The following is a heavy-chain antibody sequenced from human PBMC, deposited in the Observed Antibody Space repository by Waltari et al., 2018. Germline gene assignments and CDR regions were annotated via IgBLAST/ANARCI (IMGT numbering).Heavy chain of an antibody. J-gene: IGHJ5*02. CDR1: GFTFSSYW. CDR2: IYYSGST. CDR3: ARERITMVQGVIKGSGWFDP. D-gene: IGHD3-10*01. Sequence: VQLVESGGGLVQPGGSLRLSCAASGFTFSSYWMSWVRQAPGKGLEWIGSIYYSGSTYYNPSLKSRVTISVDTSKNQFSLKLSSVTAADTAVYYCARERITMVQGVIKGSGWFDPWGQGTLVTVSS. V-gene: IGHV4-39*07.